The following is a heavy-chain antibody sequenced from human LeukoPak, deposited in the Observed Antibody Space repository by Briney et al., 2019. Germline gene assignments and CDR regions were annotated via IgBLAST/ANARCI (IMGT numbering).Heavy chain of an antibody. D-gene: IGHD4-23*01. CDR1: GGTFSSYA. CDR2: INPTGGST. CDR3: ARDNSVEDTAWWFDP. J-gene: IGHJ5*02. V-gene: IGHV1-46*01. Sequence: ASVKVSCKASGGTFSSYAISWVRQAPGQGLEWMGLINPTGGSTGYAQKFQGRVTMTRDMSTSTDYMELSSLRSEDTAIYYCARDNSVEDTAWWFDPWGQGTLVTVSS.